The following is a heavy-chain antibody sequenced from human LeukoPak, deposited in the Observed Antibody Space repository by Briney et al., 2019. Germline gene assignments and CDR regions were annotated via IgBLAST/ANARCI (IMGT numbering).Heavy chain of an antibody. V-gene: IGHV3-7*01. CDR1: GFTFSSYW. D-gene: IGHD6-13*01. J-gene: IGHJ4*02. CDR2: IKQDGSEK. Sequence: GGSLRLPCAASGFTFSSYWMSWVRQAPGKGLEWVANIKQDGSEKSYVDSMRGRFTISRDNAKNSLYLQMNSLRAEDTAVYYCASPSLATTATGGYWGQGTLVTVSS. CDR3: ASPSLATTATGGY.